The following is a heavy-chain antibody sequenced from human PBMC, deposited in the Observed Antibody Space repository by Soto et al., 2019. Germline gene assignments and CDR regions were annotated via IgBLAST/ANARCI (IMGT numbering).Heavy chain of an antibody. J-gene: IGHJ6*02. CDR3: ASSGWYSSYYYYGMDV. D-gene: IGHD6-19*01. CDR2: INPNSGGT. V-gene: IGHV1-2*04. CDR1: GYTFTSYY. Sequence: GASVKVSCKASGYTFTSYYMHWVRQAPGQGLEWMGWINPNSGGTNYAQKFQGWVTMTRDTSISTAYMELSRLRSDDTAVYYCASSGWYSSYYYYGMDVWGQGTTVTVSS.